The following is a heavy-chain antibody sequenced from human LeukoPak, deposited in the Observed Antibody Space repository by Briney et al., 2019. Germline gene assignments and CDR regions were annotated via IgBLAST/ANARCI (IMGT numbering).Heavy chain of an antibody. CDR3: AKSQGWLGYGMDV. V-gene: IGHV3-30*02. D-gene: IGHD3-9*01. CDR2: IRYDGSNK. Sequence: PGGSLRLPCAASGFTFSSCGMHWVRQAPGKGLEWVAFIRYDGSNKYYADSVKGRFTISRDNSKNTLYLQMNSLRAEDTAVYYCAKSQGWLGYGMDVWGQGTTVTVSS. J-gene: IGHJ6*02. CDR1: GFTFSSCG.